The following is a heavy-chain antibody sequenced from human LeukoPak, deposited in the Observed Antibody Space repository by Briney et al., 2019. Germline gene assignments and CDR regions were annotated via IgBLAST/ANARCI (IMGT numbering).Heavy chain of an antibody. Sequence: SETLSLTCTVSGDSSNSGDYYCNWIRQPPGKGLEYIGYIYYGGSTYYSPSLKSRAIMSLDTSKNQFSLKLRSVTAADTAMYYCATGGPSGPFDIWGQGTMVAVSS. CDR3: ATGGPSGPFDI. CDR2: IYYGGST. D-gene: IGHD2-15*01. CDR1: GDSSNSGDYY. J-gene: IGHJ3*02. V-gene: IGHV4-30-4*01.